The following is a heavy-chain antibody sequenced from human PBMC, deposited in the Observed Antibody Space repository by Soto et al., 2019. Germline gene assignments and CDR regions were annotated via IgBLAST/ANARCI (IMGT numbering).Heavy chain of an antibody. D-gene: IGHD6-13*01. CDR2: INPNSGGT. CDR1: GYTFTGYY. V-gene: IGHV1-2*04. CDR3: AKRIAAGNYWYFDL. J-gene: IGHJ2*01. Sequence: QVQLVQSGAEVKKPGASVKVSCKASGYTFTGYYMHWVRQAPGQGLEWMGWINPNSGGTNYAQKFPGWVTITRDTSISTAYMELSRLRSDDTAVYYCAKRIAAGNYWYFDLWGRGTLVTVSS.